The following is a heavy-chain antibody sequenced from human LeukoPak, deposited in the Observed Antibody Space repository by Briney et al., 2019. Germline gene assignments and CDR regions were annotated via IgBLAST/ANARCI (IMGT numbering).Heavy chain of an antibody. J-gene: IGHJ4*02. CDR1: GASISGYY. V-gene: IGHV4-59*13. Sequence: SETLSLTCSVSGASISGYYWSWIRQPPGEGLEWIAYIYDSETTDYNPSLKSRVAISIDTSKNHFSLKLNSVTAADTAVYYCARTKRVDYFDFWGQGTLVTVSS. D-gene: IGHD2-15*01. CDR3: ARTKRVDYFDF. CDR2: IYDSETT.